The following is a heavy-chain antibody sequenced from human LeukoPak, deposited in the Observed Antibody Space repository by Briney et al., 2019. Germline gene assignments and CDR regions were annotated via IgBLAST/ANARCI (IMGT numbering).Heavy chain of an antibody. Sequence: SETLSLTCTVSGYSTSSGYYWGWIRQPPGKGLEWIGSIYHSGSTYYNPSLKSRVTISVDTSKNQFSLKLSSVTAADTAVYYCARGGYYYDENWFDPWGQGTLVTVSS. CDR1: GYSTSSGYY. CDR2: IYHSGST. D-gene: IGHD3-22*01. V-gene: IGHV4-38-2*02. CDR3: ARGGYYYDENWFDP. J-gene: IGHJ5*02.